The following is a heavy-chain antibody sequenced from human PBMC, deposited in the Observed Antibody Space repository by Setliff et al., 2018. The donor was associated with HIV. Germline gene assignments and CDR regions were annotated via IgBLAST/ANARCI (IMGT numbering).Heavy chain of an antibody. V-gene: IGHV5-51*01. CDR3: ARQAVDCSGGTCYSTSAFDD. D-gene: IGHD2-15*01. CDR2: VYPDDSDS. J-gene: IGHJ4*02. CDR1: GYNFASHW. Sequence: GESLKISCRGSGYNFASHWIAWVRQMPGKGLEWMGIVYPDDSDSRYSPSFQGQVTISADKSVSTAYLQWSSLKASDTAMYYCARQAVDCSGGTCYSTSAFDDWGQGTLVTVSS.